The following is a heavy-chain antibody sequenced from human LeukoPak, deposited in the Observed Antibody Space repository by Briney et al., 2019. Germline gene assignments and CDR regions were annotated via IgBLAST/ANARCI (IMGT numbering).Heavy chain of an antibody. CDR3: ARGTVGAADY. CDR1: GGFIINYY. Sequence: SETLSLTCTVSGGFIINYYWSWIRQPPGKGLEWIGYIYFTGSTNYNPSLKSRVTISLDTSKNQFSLKLSSVTAADTAVYYCARGTVGAADYWGQGTLVTVSS. J-gene: IGHJ4*02. D-gene: IGHD1-26*01. V-gene: IGHV4-59*01. CDR2: IYFTGST.